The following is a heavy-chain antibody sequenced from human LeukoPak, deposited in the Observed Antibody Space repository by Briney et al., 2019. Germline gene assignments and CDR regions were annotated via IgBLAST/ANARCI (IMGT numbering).Heavy chain of an antibody. J-gene: IGHJ3*02. Sequence: PSETLSLTCTVSGGSISSYYWNWIRQPPGKGLEWIGYICYSGSTNYDPSLKSRVTISVDTSKNQFSLKLSSVTAADTAVYYCAGRLWRRDGYNLSAFDIWGQGTMVTVS. CDR2: ICYSGST. CDR1: GGSISSYY. V-gene: IGHV4-59*01. D-gene: IGHD5-24*01. CDR3: AGRLWRRDGYNLSAFDI.